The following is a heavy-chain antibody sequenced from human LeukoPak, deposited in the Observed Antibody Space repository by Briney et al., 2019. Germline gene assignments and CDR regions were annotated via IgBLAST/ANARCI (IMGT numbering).Heavy chain of an antibody. Sequence: GGSLRLSCAASGFTFSDYYMSWIRQAPGKGLEWVSAISGSGGTTYYADSVRGRFTFSRDNSKNTLYLQMNSLRAEDTAIYYCAKSGFGEPFDYWGQGTLVTVSS. J-gene: IGHJ4*02. CDR3: AKSGFGEPFDY. CDR2: ISGSGGTT. CDR1: GFTFSDYY. D-gene: IGHD3-10*01. V-gene: IGHV3-23*01.